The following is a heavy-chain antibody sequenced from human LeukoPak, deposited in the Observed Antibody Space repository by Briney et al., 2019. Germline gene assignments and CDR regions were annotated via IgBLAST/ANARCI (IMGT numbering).Heavy chain of an antibody. CDR3: AKDLSFFGSGSYLRSYFDY. CDR2: ISSSGSTI. J-gene: IGHJ4*02. CDR1: GFTFSSYE. V-gene: IGHV3-48*03. Sequence: GGSLRLSCAASGFTFSSYEMNWVRQAPGKVLEWVSYISSSGSTIYYADSVKGRFTISRDNSKNTLYLQMDSLRAEDTAVYYCAKDLSFFGSGSYLRSYFDYWGQGTLVTVSS. D-gene: IGHD3-10*01.